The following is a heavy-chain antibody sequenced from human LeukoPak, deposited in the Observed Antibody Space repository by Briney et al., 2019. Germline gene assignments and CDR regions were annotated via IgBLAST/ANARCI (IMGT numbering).Heavy chain of an antibody. CDR3: TRVSGSASPFDY. J-gene: IGHJ4*02. D-gene: IGHD6-19*01. CDR2: INTDGSAT. V-gene: IGHV3-74*01. CDR1: GFTFSNYW. Sequence: RGSLRLSCAASGFTFSNYWMHWVRQSPGKSLVWISRINTDGSATTYADSVRGRFTISRDDAKNTLFLQMDSLRVDDTAVYYCTRVSGSASPFDYWGQGSQVTVSS.